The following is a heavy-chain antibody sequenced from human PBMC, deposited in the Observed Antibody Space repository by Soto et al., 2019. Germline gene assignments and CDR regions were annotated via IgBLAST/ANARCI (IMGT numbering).Heavy chain of an antibody. D-gene: IGHD3-9*01. V-gene: IGHV1-69*13. CDR2: IIPIFGTA. Sequence: ASVKVSCKASGGTFSSYAISWVRQAPGQGLEWMGGIIPIFGTANYAQKFQGRVTITADESTSTAYMELRSRRSDDTAVYYCARSAPFDIYAITPVEFWGQGTLVTVSS. J-gene: IGHJ4*02. CDR1: GGTFSSYA. CDR3: ARSAPFDIYAITPVEF.